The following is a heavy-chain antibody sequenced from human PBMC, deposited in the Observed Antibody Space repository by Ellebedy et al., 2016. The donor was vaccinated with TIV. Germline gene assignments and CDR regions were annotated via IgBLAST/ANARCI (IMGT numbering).Heavy chain of an antibody. CDR2: IYSGGST. CDR1: GFTVSSNY. Sequence: PGGSLRLSCAASGFTVSSNYMSWVRQAPGKGLEWVSIIYSGGSTYYADSVKGRFTISRDNSKNTLYLQMNSLRAEDTAVYYCAREARGSGWCYIDYWGQGTLVTVSS. V-gene: IGHV3-53*01. J-gene: IGHJ4*02. CDR3: AREARGSGWCYIDY. D-gene: IGHD6-19*01.